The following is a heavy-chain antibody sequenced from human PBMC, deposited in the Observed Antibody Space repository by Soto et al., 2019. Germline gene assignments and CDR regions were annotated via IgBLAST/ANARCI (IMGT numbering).Heavy chain of an antibody. J-gene: IGHJ4*02. CDR3: ARDLLSGSYGDY. CDR2: IKQDGSEK. D-gene: IGHD3-10*01. V-gene: IGHV3-7*01. CDR1: GFTFRSYW. Sequence: EVQLVESGGGLVQPGGSLRLSCATSGFTFRSYWMSWVRQAPGKGLEWVANIKQDGSEKYYVDSVKGRFTISRDNAENSLYLQMNSPRAEDTAVYYCARDLLSGSYGDYWGQGTLVTVSS.